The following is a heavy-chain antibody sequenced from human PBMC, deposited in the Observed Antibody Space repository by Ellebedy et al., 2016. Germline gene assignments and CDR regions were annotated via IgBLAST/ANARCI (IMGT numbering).Heavy chain of an antibody. CDR2: ISSSGSLK. CDR1: GFTFSSYS. D-gene: IGHD1-26*01. Sequence: GESLKISXAVSGFTFSSYSFNWIRQAPGKRLEWVSHISSSGSLKFYADSLRDRFTISRDNAKNLLHLQMNSLTAEDTAVYFCTREAGGSFVDSWGQGVLVTVSS. CDR3: TREAGGSFVDS. J-gene: IGHJ4*02. V-gene: IGHV3-48*04.